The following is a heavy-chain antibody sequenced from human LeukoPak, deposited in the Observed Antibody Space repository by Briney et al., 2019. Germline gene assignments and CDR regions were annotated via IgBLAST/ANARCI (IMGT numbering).Heavy chain of an antibody. Sequence: PGGSLRLSCEASGFTFSDYYMNWIRQAPGKGLEWVSYISSRGSDMYYADSVKGRFTISRDNAKKSLYLQMNSLRAEDTAVYYCAKKGTVTATWYFDLWGRGTLVTVSS. D-gene: IGHD2-21*02. CDR3: AKKGTVTATWYFDL. CDR2: ISSRGSDM. J-gene: IGHJ2*01. CDR1: GFTFSDYY. V-gene: IGHV3-11*01.